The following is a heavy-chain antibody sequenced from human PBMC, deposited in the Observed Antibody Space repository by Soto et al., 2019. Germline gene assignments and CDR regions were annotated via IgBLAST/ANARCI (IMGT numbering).Heavy chain of an antibody. CDR2: ISYDGSNK. V-gene: IGHV3-30*18. Sequence: GGSLRLSCAASGFTFSSYGMHWVRQAPGKGLEWVAVISYDGSNKYYADSVKGRFTISRDNSKNTLYLQMNSLRAEDTAVYYCAKDGGATYTYYYYYGMDVWGQGTTVTVSS. CDR1: GFTFSSYG. J-gene: IGHJ6*02. D-gene: IGHD1-26*01. CDR3: AKDGGATYTYYYYYGMDV.